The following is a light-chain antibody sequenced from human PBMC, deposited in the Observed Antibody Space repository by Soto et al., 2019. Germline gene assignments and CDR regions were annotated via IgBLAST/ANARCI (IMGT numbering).Light chain of an antibody. Sequence: QSVLTQPASVSGSPGQSITISCTGTSSDVGGYNYVSWYQQHPGKAPKLMTYDVSNRPSGVSNRFSGSKSGNTASLTISGLQAEDEADYYCSSYTSSSTLEGVFGTGTKVTVL. CDR2: DVS. CDR1: SSDVGGYNY. J-gene: IGLJ1*01. CDR3: SSYTSSSTLEGV. V-gene: IGLV2-14*01.